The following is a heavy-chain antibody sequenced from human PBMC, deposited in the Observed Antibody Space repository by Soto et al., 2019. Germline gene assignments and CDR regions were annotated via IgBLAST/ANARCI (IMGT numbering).Heavy chain of an antibody. CDR3: ARLQVNGGAFDI. CDR2: IYYTGSS. CDR1: GGSISSEGYY. Sequence: SETLSLTCTVSGGSISSEGYYWSWIRQHPGKGLEWIGNIYYTGSSYHIPSLKSRITISVDTSKNQFARKLGSVTAADTAVYYCARLQVNGGAFDIWGRGTMVTVSS. V-gene: IGHV4-31*03. D-gene: IGHD1-1*01. J-gene: IGHJ3*02.